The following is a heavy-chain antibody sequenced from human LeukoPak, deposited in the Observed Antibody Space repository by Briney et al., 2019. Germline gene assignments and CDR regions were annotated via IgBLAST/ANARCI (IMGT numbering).Heavy chain of an antibody. Sequence: PSETLSLTCTVSGYSISSGYYWGWIRQPPGKGLEWIGSIHHSGSTNYNPSLKSRVTISLDTSKNQFSLKLSSVTAADTAVYYCARVLTSKFDYWGQGTLVTVSS. V-gene: IGHV4-38-2*02. J-gene: IGHJ4*02. D-gene: IGHD4/OR15-4a*01. CDR1: GYSISSGYY. CDR2: IHHSGST. CDR3: ARVLTSKFDY.